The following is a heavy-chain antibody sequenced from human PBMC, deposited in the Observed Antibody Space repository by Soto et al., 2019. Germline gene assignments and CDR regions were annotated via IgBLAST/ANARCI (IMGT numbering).Heavy chain of an antibody. CDR3: ARERGVLSEAFDI. D-gene: IGHD3-10*01. CDR1: GDSVSSNSAA. V-gene: IGHV6-1*01. Sequence: PSQTLSLTCVISGDSVSSNSAAWNWLRQSPSRGLEWLGRTYYRSKWYNDYVVSVKSRITINPDTSKSQFSLQLNSVTPEDTAVYYCARERGVLSEAFDIWGQGTVVTVSS. CDR2: TYYRSKWYN. J-gene: IGHJ3*02.